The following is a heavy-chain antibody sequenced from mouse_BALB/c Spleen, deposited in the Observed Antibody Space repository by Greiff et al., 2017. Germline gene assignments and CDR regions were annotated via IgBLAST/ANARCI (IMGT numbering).Heavy chain of an antibody. CDR1: GYSFTDYI. V-gene: IGHV1-39*01. Sequence: VQLQQTGPELVKPGASVKISCKASGYSFTDYIMLWVKQSHGKSLEWIGNINPYYGSTSYNLKFKGKATLTVDKSSSTAYMQLNSLTSEDSAVYYCARDHRYDGYYYAMDYWGQGTSVTVSS. J-gene: IGHJ4*01. CDR3: ARDHRYDGYYYAMDY. CDR2: INPYYGST. D-gene: IGHD2-14*01.